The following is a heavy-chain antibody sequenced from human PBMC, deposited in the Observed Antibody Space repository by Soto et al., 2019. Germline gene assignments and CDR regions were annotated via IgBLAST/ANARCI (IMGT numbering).Heavy chain of an antibody. J-gene: IGHJ6*02. Sequence: PGESLKISCKGSGYSFTNYWIGWVRQLPGKGLEWMGIIYLGDSYTKYSPSFQGQVTISADKSISSAYLKWNSLKASDTAIYYCAGQMPGDFGMGVWGQGNTVTVS. CDR2: IYLGDSYT. D-gene: IGHD3-10*01. V-gene: IGHV5-51*01. CDR1: GYSFTNYW. CDR3: AGQMPGDFGMGV.